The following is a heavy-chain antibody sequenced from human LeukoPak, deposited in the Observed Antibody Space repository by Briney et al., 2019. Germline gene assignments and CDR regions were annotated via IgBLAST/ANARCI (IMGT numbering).Heavy chain of an antibody. D-gene: IGHD5-12*01. Sequence: GGSLRLSCAASRFTFSNYAMHWVRQAPGKGLEWVSYISSSGSTMYYTDSVKGRFTISRDNAKDSLYLQMNSLRAEDTAVYYCARDPGSGYEEHFDYWGQGTLVTVSS. CDR3: ARDPGSGYEEHFDY. CDR1: RFTFSNYA. CDR2: ISSSGSTM. J-gene: IGHJ4*02. V-gene: IGHV3-48*04.